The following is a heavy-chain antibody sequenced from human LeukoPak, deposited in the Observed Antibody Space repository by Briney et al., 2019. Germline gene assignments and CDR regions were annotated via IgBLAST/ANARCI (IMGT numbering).Heavy chain of an antibody. Sequence: GGSLRLSCAASGFTFSSYWMSWVRQAPGKGLEWVAVISYDGSNKYYADSAKGRFTISRDNSKNTLYLQMNSLRAEDTAVYYCANVYDYSYFQQWGQGTLVTVSS. CDR2: ISYDGSNK. V-gene: IGHV3-30*18. CDR1: GFTFSSYW. CDR3: ANVYDYSYFQQ. D-gene: IGHD3-16*01. J-gene: IGHJ1*01.